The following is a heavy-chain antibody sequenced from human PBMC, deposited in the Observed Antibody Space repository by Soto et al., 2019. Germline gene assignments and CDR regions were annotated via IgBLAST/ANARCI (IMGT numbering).Heavy chain of an antibody. CDR2: IYTSGAA. Sequence: QVQLQESGPGLVKPSETLSLTCSVSGASVSRGHNYWSWIRQYPGKGLEWISYIYTSGAAFYNPSLKSRATISIDPSTNQFSQKLNSVTGADTAVYFCASEGVAITNCSDYWGQGTLVTVSS. CDR1: GASVSRGHNY. J-gene: IGHJ4*02. CDR3: ASEGVAITNCSDY. V-gene: IGHV4-31*02. D-gene: IGHD2-2*01.